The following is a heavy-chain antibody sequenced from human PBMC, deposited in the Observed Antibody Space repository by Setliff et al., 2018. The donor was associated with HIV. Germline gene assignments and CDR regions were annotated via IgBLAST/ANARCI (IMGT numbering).Heavy chain of an antibody. CDR2: IKQDGSEK. J-gene: IGHJ6*04. CDR3: ARKLRPGYGMDV. CDR1: GFTFSNYW. V-gene: IGHV3-7*01. D-gene: IGHD3-10*01. Sequence: GGSLRLSCAASGFTFSNYWMSWVRQTPGKGLEWVANIKQDGSEKYYVDSVKGRFTISRDNAKNSMDLQMNSLRAEDTAIYYCARKLRPGYGMDVWGKGTTVTVSS.